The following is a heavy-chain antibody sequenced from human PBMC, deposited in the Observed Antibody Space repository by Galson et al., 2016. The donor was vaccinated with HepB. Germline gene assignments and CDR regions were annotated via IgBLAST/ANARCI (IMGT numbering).Heavy chain of an antibody. CDR2: IYYSGST. V-gene: IGHV4-59*01. CDR3: ARDSAGSFDL. Sequence: ETLSLTCTVSGGSISTYYWNWIRQHPGKGLEWIGYIYYSGSTNYNPSLKSRVTLSVDTSKNQFSLKLTSVTAADTAVYYCARDSAGSFDLWGRGTLVTVSS. CDR1: GGSISTYY. J-gene: IGHJ2*01. D-gene: IGHD3-10*01.